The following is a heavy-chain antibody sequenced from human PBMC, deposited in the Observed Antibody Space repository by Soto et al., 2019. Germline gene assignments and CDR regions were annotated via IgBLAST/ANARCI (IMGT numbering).Heavy chain of an antibody. CDR3: ARALLSGGDYYYYGMDV. CDR2: IWYDGSNK. J-gene: IGHJ6*02. V-gene: IGHV3-33*01. D-gene: IGHD3-10*02. Sequence: GGSLRLSCAASGFTFSSYGMHWVRQAPGKGLEWVAVIWYDGSNKYYADSVKGRFTISRDNSKNTLYLQMNSLRAEDTAVYYCARALLSGGDYYYYGMDVWGQGTTVTVSS. CDR1: GFTFSSYG.